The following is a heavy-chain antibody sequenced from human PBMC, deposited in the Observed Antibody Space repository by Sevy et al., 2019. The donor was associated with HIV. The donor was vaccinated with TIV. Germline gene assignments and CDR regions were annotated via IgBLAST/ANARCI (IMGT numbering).Heavy chain of an antibody. CDR2: IDWDDGK. D-gene: IGHD4-17*01. J-gene: IGHJ4*02. CDR3: ARMLYGDYAYYFDY. CDR1: GFSLSTSGMC. Sequence: SGPTLVKPTQTLTLTCTFSGFSLSTSGMCVSWIRQPPGKALEWLALIDWDDGKYYSTSLKTRLTISKDTSKKQVVLTMTNMDPVEPATYYCARMLYGDYAYYFDYWGQGTLVTVSS. V-gene: IGHV2-70*01.